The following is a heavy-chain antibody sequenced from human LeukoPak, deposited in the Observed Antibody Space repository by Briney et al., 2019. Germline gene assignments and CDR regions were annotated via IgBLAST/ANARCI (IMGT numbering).Heavy chain of an antibody. J-gene: IGHJ6*02. Sequence: SVKVSCKASGGTFSSYAISWVRQAPGQGLEWMGRIIPILGVANYAQKFQGRVTITADKSTSTAYMELSSLRSEDTAVYYCARRAPAENYYYYGMDVWGQGTTVTVSS. CDR2: IIPILGVA. V-gene: IGHV1-69*04. CDR3: ARRAPAENYYYYGMDV. D-gene: IGHD5-24*01. CDR1: GGTFSSYA.